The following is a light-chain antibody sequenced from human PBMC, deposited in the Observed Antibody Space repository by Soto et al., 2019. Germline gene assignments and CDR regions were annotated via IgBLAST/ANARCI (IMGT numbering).Light chain of an antibody. CDR2: DVS. CDR1: SSHVGGYNY. CDR3: SSYTSSSTPYV. V-gene: IGLV2-14*01. Sequence: QSALTQPASVSGSPGQSITISCTGTSSHVGGYNYVSWYQQHPGKAPKLMIYDVSNRPSGVSNRFSGSKSGNTASLTISGLQAEDAADDYCSSYTSSSTPYVFGTGTKLTVL. J-gene: IGLJ1*01.